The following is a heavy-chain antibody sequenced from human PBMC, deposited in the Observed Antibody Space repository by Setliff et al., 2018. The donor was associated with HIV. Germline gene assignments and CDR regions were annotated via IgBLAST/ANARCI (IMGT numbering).Heavy chain of an antibody. V-gene: IGHV4-59*01. D-gene: IGHD3-9*01. J-gene: IGHJ4*02. CDR3: ATEGRRDGYNPDFDILTGYWSHYFHY. Sequence: SETLSLTCTVSGGSISSYYWSWIRQPPGKGLEWIGYIYYSGSTNYNPSLKSRVVISVDTSKNQFSLKVNSVTAVDTAVYYCATEGRRDGYNPDFDILTGYWSHYFHYWGQGRPVTVSS. CDR1: GGSISSYY. CDR2: IYYSGST.